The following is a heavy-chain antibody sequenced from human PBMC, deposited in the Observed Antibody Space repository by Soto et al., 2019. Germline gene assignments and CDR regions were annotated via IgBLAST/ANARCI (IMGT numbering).Heavy chain of an antibody. V-gene: IGHV4-30-2*01. CDR2: IYHSGST. Sequence: SETLSLTCAVSGGSISSGGYSWSWIRQPPGKGLEWIGYIYHSGSTYYNPSLKSRVTISVDRSKNQFSRKLSSVTAADTAVYYCASKYYYGSGSYYPHYYYYGMDVWGQGTTVTVSS. CDR1: GGSISSGGYS. J-gene: IGHJ6*02. D-gene: IGHD3-10*01. CDR3: ASKYYYGSGSYYPHYYYYGMDV.